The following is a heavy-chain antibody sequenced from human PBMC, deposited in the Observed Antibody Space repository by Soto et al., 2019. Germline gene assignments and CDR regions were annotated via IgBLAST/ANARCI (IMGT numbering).Heavy chain of an antibody. CDR2: INPSGGST. CDR3: ARCVGETRRDNWFDF. D-gene: IGHD1-26*01. CDR1: GYTFTSYY. J-gene: IGHJ5*01. Sequence: ASVKVSCKASGYTFTSYYMHWVRQAPGQGLEWMGIINPSGGSTRYAQKFQGRVTMTRDTSTSTVYMELSSLRSEDTAVYYCARCVGETRRDNWFDFSGQGTLVTVSS. V-gene: IGHV1-46*01.